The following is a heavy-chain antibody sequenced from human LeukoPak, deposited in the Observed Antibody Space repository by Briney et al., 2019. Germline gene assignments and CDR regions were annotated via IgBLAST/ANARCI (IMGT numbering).Heavy chain of an antibody. D-gene: IGHD2-2*01. CDR1: GFTFSSYA. J-gene: IGHJ6*02. CDR3: ANAVCTTSSCSGFYGMDV. Sequence: GGSLRLSCAASGFTFSSYAMHWVRQAPGKGLEWVAVISYDGSNKYYADSVKGRFTISRDNSKNTLYLQMNSLRPEDTAMYYCANAVCTTSSCSGFYGMDVWGQGTTVAVSS. CDR2: ISYDGSNK. V-gene: IGHV3-30-3*01.